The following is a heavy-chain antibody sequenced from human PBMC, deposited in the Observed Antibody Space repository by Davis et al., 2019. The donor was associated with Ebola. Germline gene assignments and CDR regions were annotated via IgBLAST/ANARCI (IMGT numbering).Heavy chain of an antibody. J-gene: IGHJ4*02. Sequence: GESLKISCTASGFTFSSYAMSWVRQAPGKGLEWVSCIVGSGGTPYYADSVEGRFTISRDNSKNKLYLQMNSLRAEDTAVYYCAKGPKGGSLDYWGQGTLVTVSS. D-gene: IGHD1-26*01. CDR1: GFTFSSYA. V-gene: IGHV3-23*01. CDR2: IVGSGGTP. CDR3: AKGPKGGSLDY.